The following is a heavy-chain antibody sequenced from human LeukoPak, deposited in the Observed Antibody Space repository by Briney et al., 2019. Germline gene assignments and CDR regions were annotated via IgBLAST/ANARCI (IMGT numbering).Heavy chain of an antibody. J-gene: IGHJ4*02. D-gene: IGHD2/OR15-2a*01. CDR2: ISHSGST. CDR3: ARGDRLIY. Sequence: SETLSLTCAVYGGSFSGYYWSWIRQPPGKGLEWIGEISHSGSTNYNPSLKSRVTISVDTSKNQFSLKLSSVTAADTAVYYCARGDRLIYWGQGTLVTVSS. CDR1: GGSFSGYY. V-gene: IGHV4-34*01.